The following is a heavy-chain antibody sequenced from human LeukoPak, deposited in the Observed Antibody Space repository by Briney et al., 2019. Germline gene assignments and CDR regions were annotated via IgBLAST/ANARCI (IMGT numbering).Heavy chain of an antibody. CDR1: GYTFTSYD. CDR3: ARASTPYYYDSSGYYYGY. CDR2: MNPNSGNT. J-gene: IGHJ4*02. Sequence: ASVKVSCKASGYTFTSYDINWVRQATGQGLEWMGWMNPNSGNTGYAQKFQGRVTMTRNTSISTAYMELSSLRSEDTAVYYCARASTPYYYDSSGYYYGYWGQGTLSPSPQ. D-gene: IGHD3-22*01. V-gene: IGHV1-8*01.